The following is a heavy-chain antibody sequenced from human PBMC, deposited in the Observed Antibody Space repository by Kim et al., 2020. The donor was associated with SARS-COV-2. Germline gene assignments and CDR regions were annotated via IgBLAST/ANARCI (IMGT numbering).Heavy chain of an antibody. V-gene: IGHV4-39*01. D-gene: IGHD5-18*01. J-gene: IGHJ4*02. Sequence: SETLSLTCTVSGGSMRSSSIYWAWIRQPPGKGLEWIGSFFYGGSAYYNPSLRSRVTISIDTSKNQFSLQLTSVTATDTTVYFCARRLPNTAPFDYWGQGTLVTVSS. CDR1: GGSMRSSSIY. CDR2: FFYGGSA. CDR3: ARRLPNTAPFDY.